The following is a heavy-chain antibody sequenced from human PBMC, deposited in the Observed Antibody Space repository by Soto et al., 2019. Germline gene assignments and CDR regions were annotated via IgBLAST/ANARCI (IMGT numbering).Heavy chain of an antibody. CDR1: GDSISSSNW. CDR3: ARHSGSYLRDY. J-gene: IGHJ4*02. Sequence: SETLSLTCAVSGDSISSSNWWRWVRQPPGKGLEWIGEIYHSGSTNYNPSLKSRVTISVDKSKNQFSLNLNSVTAAGTAVYYCARHSGSYLRDYWGQGTLVTVSP. V-gene: IGHV4-4*02. CDR2: IYHSGST. D-gene: IGHD1-26*01.